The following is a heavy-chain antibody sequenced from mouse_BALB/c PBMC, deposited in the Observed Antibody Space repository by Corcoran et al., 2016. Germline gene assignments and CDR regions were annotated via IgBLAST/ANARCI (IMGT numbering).Heavy chain of an antibody. CDR1: GYSFTDYI. CDR2: INPYYGST. V-gene: IGHV1-39*01. D-gene: IGHD2-2*01. CDR3: VYGYDVGYAMDY. J-gene: IGHJ4*01. Sequence: EIQLQQTGPELVKPGASVKISCKASGYSFTDYIMLWVKQSHGKSLEWIGNINPYYGSTSYNLKFKGKATLTVDKSSSTAYMQLNSLTSEDSAVYYYVYGYDVGYAMDYWGQGTSVTVSS.